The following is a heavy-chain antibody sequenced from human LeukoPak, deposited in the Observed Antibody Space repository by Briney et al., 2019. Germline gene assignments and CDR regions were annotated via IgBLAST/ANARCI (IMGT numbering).Heavy chain of an antibody. CDR1: GYTFTNYG. CDR3: ARTPHRSLEWLYWGFFDY. V-gene: IGHV1-18*01. CDR2: ISADNSNT. J-gene: IGHJ4*02. Sequence: GASVKVSCKASGYTFTNYGINWVRQAPGQGLEWMGWISADNSNTNYAQKVQGRVTMTTDTSTSTAYMELRSLRSDDTAVYYCARTPHRSLEWLYWGFFDYWGQGTLVTVSS. D-gene: IGHD3-3*01.